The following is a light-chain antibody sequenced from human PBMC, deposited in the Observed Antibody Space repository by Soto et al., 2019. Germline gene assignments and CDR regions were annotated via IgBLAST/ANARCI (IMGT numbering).Light chain of an antibody. Sequence: DVQMTKSPATLSASEGDRVTITCRASQSISSWLAWYQQKPGKAPKLLIYDASSLESGVPSRFSGSGSGAEFTLTISSLKSEDYGVHYCQQYKSWPPITFGQGARLEIK. CDR1: QSISSW. CDR2: DAS. J-gene: IGKJ5*01. V-gene: IGKV1-5*01. CDR3: QQYKSWPPIT.